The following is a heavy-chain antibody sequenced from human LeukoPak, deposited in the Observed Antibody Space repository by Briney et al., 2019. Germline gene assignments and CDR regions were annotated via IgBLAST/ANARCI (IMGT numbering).Heavy chain of an antibody. J-gene: IGHJ5*02. CDR1: GGSISSGSYY. V-gene: IGHV4-61*02. CDR2: IYTSGST. CDR3: ARDSIAAAGRWFDP. D-gene: IGHD6-13*01. Sequence: PSQTLSLTCTVSGGSISSGSYYWSWIRQPAGKGLEWIGRIYTSGSTNYNPSLKSRVTISVDTSKNQFSLKLSSVTAADTAVYYCARDSIAAAGRWFDPWGQGTLVTVSS.